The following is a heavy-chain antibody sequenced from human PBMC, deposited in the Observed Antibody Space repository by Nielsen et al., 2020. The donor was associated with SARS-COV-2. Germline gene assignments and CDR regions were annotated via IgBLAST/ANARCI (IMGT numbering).Heavy chain of an antibody. J-gene: IGHJ4*02. CDR3: ATDRAAADPFDY. CDR1: GFTFSSYG. Sequence: GESLKISCAASGFTFSSYGMHWVRQAPGKGLEWVAVISYDGSNKYYADSMKGRFTISRDNSKNTLYLQMNSLRAEDTAVYYCATDRAAADPFDYWGQGTLVTVSS. D-gene: IGHD6-13*01. CDR2: ISYDGSNK. V-gene: IGHV3-33*05.